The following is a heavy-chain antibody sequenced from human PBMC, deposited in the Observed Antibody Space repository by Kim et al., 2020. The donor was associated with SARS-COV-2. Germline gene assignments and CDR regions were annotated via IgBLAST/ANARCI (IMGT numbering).Heavy chain of an antibody. D-gene: IGHD3-22*01. V-gene: IGHV3-64*01. Sequence: SVKGRFTISRDNSRNTLYLQMGSLRTEYMAVYYCARNDYDTSGYYYGVFDIWGQGTTVTVSS. J-gene: IGHJ3*02. CDR3: ARNDYDTSGYYYGVFDI.